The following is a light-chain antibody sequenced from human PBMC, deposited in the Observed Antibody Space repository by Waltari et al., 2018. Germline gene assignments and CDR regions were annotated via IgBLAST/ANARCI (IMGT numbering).Light chain of an antibody. V-gene: IGLV2-18*02. J-gene: IGLJ3*02. CDR1: SSDAGSYNR. Sequence: QSALTQPPSVSGSPGQSVTISCTGTSSDAGSYNRVSWYQQPPDTAPKLVIYEVSNRPSGVPDRFSGSKSGNTASLTISGLQAEDEADYYCSSYTSSSTWVFGGGTKLTVL. CDR3: SSYTSSSTWV. CDR2: EVS.